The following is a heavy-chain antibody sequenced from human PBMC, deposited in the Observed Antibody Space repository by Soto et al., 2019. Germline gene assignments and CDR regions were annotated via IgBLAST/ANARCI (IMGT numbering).Heavy chain of an antibody. Sequence: SETLSLTCAVSGGSISGGFWWSWVRQPPGKGLEWIGEIHQSGSTNYNPSLRSRVTISIDKPKNQFSLKLTSVTAADTAIYYCAKEGDGDSFNYWGQGTLVTVSS. J-gene: IGHJ4*02. CDR2: IHQSGST. V-gene: IGHV4-4*02. D-gene: IGHD4-17*01. CDR1: GGSISGGFW. CDR3: AKEGDGDSFNY.